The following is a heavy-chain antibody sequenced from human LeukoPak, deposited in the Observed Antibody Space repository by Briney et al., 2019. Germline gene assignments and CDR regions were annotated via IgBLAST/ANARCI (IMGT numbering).Heavy chain of an antibody. CDR2: ISYDGNNK. D-gene: IGHD2-2*02. CDR3: ARLPGYCSSNSCYKMTIPFDY. CDR1: GFTFSSYS. Sequence: GGSLRLSCSASGFTFSSYSMHWVRQAPGKGLEWVAVISYDGNNKYDADSVKGPFTISRDNSKNTLYLQMNSLRAEDTAVYYCARLPGYCSSNSCYKMTIPFDYWGQGTLVTVSS. J-gene: IGHJ4*02. V-gene: IGHV3-30-3*01.